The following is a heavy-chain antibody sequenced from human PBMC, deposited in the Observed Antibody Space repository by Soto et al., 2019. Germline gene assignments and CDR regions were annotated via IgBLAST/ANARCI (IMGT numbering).Heavy chain of an antibody. Sequence: QVKLVQSGAEVKRPGSSVKVSCKASGDTFNFYSINWVRQAPGIGLEWVGRVNPILSMSNYAQRFQGRVTMTADQSTSTAYMELRSLRSEDTAIYYCASSYGSGYRAFDYWGQGALVTVSS. D-gene: IGHD3-10*01. CDR2: VNPILSMS. J-gene: IGHJ4*02. CDR1: GDTFNFYS. CDR3: ASSYGSGYRAFDY. V-gene: IGHV1-69*02.